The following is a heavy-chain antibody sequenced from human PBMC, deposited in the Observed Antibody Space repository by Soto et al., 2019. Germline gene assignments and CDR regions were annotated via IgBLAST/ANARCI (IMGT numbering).Heavy chain of an antibody. V-gene: IGHV4-59*08. CDR2: IQYNGYS. J-gene: IGHJ6*02. CDR1: GGSITNYY. Sequence: QVQLQESGPGLVKPSETQSLTCTVSGGSITNYYCSWFRPPPGKGLEWIGYIQYNGYSAYNHSRKXXVXLSMDTPKNHFSLTVESVTATATAVYYCARQGFGPLHGLVNVWGQGTTVIVSS. CDR3: ARQGFGPLHGLVNV. D-gene: IGHD3-10*01.